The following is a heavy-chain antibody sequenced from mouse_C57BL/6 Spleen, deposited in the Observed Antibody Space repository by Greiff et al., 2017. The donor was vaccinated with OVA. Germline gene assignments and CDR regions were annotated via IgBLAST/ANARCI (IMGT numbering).Heavy chain of an antibody. D-gene: IGHD4-1*01. Sequence: VQLQQSGPELVKPGASVKISCKASGYAFSSSWMNWVKQRPGKGLEWIGRIYPGDGDTNYNGKFKGKATLTADKSPSTAYMQPSSLTSEDSAVYFCARYWDVACFAYGGEGTLVTVSA. J-gene: IGHJ3*01. CDR3: ARYWDVACFAY. CDR2: IYPGDGDT. CDR1: GYAFSSSW. V-gene: IGHV1-82*01.